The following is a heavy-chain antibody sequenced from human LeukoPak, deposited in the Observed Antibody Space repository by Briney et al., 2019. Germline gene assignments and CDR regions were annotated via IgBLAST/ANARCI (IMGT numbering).Heavy chain of an antibody. CDR2: ITNSGSTI. V-gene: IGHV3-11*01. Sequence: PGGSLRLSCAASGFTFSDYYMSWIRQAPGKGLEWVSYITNSGSTIHYADSVKGRFTISRDNANNSLYLQMNSLRAEDTAVYYCAREDYSYGSGHFDYWGQGTRVTVSS. J-gene: IGHJ4*02. CDR3: AREDYSYGSGHFDY. D-gene: IGHD3-10*01. CDR1: GFTFSDYY.